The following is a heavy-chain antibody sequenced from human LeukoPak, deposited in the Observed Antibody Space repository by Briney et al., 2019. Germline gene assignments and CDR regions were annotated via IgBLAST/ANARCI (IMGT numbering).Heavy chain of an antibody. CDR2: IYYSGST. CDR3: ASHTSAQN. CDR1: GGSISSYY. D-gene: IGHD1-1*01. J-gene: IGHJ4*02. V-gene: IGHV4-59*01. Sequence: SETLSLTCTVSGGSISSYYWSWIRQPPGKGLEWIGYIYYSGSTNYNPPLKSRVTISVDTSKNQFSLKLSSVTTADTVVYYCASHTSAQNWGQGTLVTVSS.